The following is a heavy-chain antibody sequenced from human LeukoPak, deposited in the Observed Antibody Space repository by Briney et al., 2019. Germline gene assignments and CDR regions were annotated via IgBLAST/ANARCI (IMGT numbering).Heavy chain of an antibody. CDR3: ARQRGYYDSTSGMDV. CDR2: IYPGDPDT. V-gene: IGHV5-51*01. Sequence: PGESLKISCKGSGYSFTSYWIGWVRQMPGKGLEWMGIIYPGDPDTRYSPSFQGQVTISADKSISTAYLQWSSLKASDTAMYYCARQRGYYDSTSGMDVWGQGTTVTVSS. CDR1: GYSFTSYW. J-gene: IGHJ6*02. D-gene: IGHD3-22*01.